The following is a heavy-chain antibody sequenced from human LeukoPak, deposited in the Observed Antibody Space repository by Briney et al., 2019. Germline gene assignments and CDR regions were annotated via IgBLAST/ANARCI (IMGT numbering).Heavy chain of an antibody. CDR3: ARQMVRGVIWLFDP. CDR2: INSDGTST. Sequence: GGSLRLSRAASGFTFSSYWMHWVRQAPGKGLVWVSRINSDGTSTSYADSVKGRFTISRDNAKNTLYLQMNSLRAEDTAVYYCARQMVRGVIWLFDPWGQGTLVTVSS. J-gene: IGHJ5*02. V-gene: IGHV3-74*01. D-gene: IGHD3-10*01. CDR1: GFTFSSYW.